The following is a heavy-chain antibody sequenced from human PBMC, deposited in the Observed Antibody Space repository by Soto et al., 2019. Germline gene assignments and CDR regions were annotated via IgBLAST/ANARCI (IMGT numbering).Heavy chain of an antibody. V-gene: IGHV1-18*01. D-gene: IGHD1-1*01. CDR2: ISAYNGNT. CDR3: ASPFIPGTARDAFDI. CDR1: AYTFTIYC. Sequence: ASVKVSCKASAYTFTIYCISWVRQAPGQGLEWMGWISAYNGNTNYAQKLQGRVTMTTDTSTSTAYMELRSLRSDDTAVYYCASPFIPGTARDAFDIWGQGTMVTVSS. J-gene: IGHJ3*02.